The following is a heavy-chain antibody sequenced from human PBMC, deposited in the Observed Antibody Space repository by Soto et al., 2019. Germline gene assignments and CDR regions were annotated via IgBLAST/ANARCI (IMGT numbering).Heavy chain of an antibody. V-gene: IGHV3-48*02. CDR2: ISIGSSTI. CDR1: GFTFSSYS. Sequence: EVQLVESGGGLVQPGGSLRLSCAASGFTFSSYSMNWVRQAPGQGLEWVSYISIGSSTIYYADSVKGRFTISRDNAKHSLYLQANSLRDEDTAVYYCARIAAAGSFDYWGQGTLVTVSS. CDR3: ARIAAAGSFDY. J-gene: IGHJ4*02. D-gene: IGHD6-13*01.